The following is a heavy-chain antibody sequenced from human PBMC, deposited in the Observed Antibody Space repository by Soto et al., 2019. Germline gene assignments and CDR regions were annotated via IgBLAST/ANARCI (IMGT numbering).Heavy chain of an antibody. D-gene: IGHD6-19*01. V-gene: IGHV1-18*01. J-gene: IGHJ4*02. Sequence: QVQLVQSGAQVKKPGGSVKVSCRASGYTFTNYGVNWVRQAPGQGLEWMGWISTYNGNTNYAQKFLGTVTMTTDTSTTTAHLEVRGLRSDDTAVYYCTRTIAVAAQDIWGQGTLVTVSS. CDR1: GYTFTNYG. CDR2: ISTYNGNT. CDR3: TRTIAVAAQDI.